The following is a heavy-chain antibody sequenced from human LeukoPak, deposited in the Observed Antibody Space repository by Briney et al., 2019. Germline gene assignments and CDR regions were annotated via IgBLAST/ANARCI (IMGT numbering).Heavy chain of an antibody. CDR2: IWYDGSNK. Sequence: PGRSLRLSCAASGFTFSSYGMHWVGQAPARGREWVAVIWYDGSNKYYADSVKGRFTISRDNSKNTLYLQMNSLRAEDTAVYYCAREAPYFDYWGQGTLVTVSS. V-gene: IGHV3-33*01. CDR1: GFTFSSYG. CDR3: AREAPYFDY. J-gene: IGHJ4*02.